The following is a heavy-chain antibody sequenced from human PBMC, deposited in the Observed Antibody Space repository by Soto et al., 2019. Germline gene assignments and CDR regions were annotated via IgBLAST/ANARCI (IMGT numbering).Heavy chain of an antibody. CDR3: ATVLFEGRGMDV. CDR1: GYTLTELS. Sequence: QVQLVQSGAEVKKPGASVKVSCKVSGYTLTELSMHWVRQAPGKGLEWMGGFGAEDGETIYAQKFQGRVTMTEDTPTDTAYMELSSLRSEDTAVYCCATVLFEGRGMDVWGQGTTVTVSS. J-gene: IGHJ6*02. V-gene: IGHV1-24*01. CDR2: FGAEDGET.